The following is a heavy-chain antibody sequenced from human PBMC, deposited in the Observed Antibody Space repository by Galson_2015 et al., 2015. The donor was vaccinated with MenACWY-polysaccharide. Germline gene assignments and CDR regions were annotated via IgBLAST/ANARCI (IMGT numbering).Heavy chain of an antibody. CDR3: AKNKDGAHYYDSSGYYPLFDY. D-gene: IGHD3-22*01. Sequence: SLRLSCAASGFTFSSYAMSWGRQAPGKGLEWVSAISGSGGSTHYADSVKGRFTISRDNSKNTLYLQMNSLRAEDTAVYYCAKNKDGAHYYDSSGYYPLFDYWGQGTLVTVSS. J-gene: IGHJ4*02. V-gene: IGHV3-23*01. CDR1: GFTFSSYA. CDR2: ISGSGGST.